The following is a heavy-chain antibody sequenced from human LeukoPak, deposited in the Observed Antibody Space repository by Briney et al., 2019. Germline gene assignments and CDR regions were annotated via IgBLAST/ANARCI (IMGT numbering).Heavy chain of an antibody. CDR3: ASQFYYYDSSGYSALYY. D-gene: IGHD3-22*01. Sequence: GGSLRLSCAASGFTFSSYWMSWVRQAPGKGLEWVANIKQDGSEKYYVDSVKGRFTISRDNAKNSLYLQMNSLRAEDTAVYYCASQFYYYDSSGYSALYYWGQGTLVTVSS. CDR1: GFTFSSYW. CDR2: IKQDGSEK. V-gene: IGHV3-7*01. J-gene: IGHJ4*02.